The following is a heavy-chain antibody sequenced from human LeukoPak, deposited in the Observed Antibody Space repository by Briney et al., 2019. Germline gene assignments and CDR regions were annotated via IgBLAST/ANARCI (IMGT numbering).Heavy chain of an antibody. CDR3: ARGSTLRYFDWLQRTPYYYYMDV. J-gene: IGHJ6*03. D-gene: IGHD3-9*01. CDR2: INSDGSST. CDR1: GFTFSSYW. V-gene: IGHV3-74*01. Sequence: PGGSVRLSCAASGFTFSSYWMHWVRQAPGKGLVWVSRINSDGSSTSYADSVKGRFTISRDNAKNTLYLQMNSLRAEDTAVYYCARGSTLRYFDWLQRTPYYYYMDVWGKGTTVTVSS.